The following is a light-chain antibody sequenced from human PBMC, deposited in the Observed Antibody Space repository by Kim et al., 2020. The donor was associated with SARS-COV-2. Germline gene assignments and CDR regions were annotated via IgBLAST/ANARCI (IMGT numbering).Light chain of an antibody. Sequence: AALGDRVTITCRARQGISNYLAWYQQKPGKVPKLLIYAASTLQSGVPSRFSGSGSGTDFTLTISSLQPEDVATYYCQKYNSAPLTFGQGTRLEIK. V-gene: IGKV1-27*01. J-gene: IGKJ5*01. CDR1: QGISNY. CDR2: AAS. CDR3: QKYNSAPLT.